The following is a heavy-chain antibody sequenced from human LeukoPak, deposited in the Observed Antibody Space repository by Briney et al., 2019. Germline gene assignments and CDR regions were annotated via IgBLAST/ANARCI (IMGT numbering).Heavy chain of an antibody. CDR3: ARPIAARPDVDAFDI. Sequence: GESLKISCKGSGYKFTSYWIGWVRQMPGKGLEWMGIIYPGDSDTTYSPSFQGQVTISADKSINTAYLQWSSLKASDTAMYYCARPIAARPDVDAFDIWGQGTMVTVSS. CDR2: IYPGDSDT. V-gene: IGHV5-51*01. J-gene: IGHJ3*02. D-gene: IGHD6-6*01. CDR1: GYKFTSYW.